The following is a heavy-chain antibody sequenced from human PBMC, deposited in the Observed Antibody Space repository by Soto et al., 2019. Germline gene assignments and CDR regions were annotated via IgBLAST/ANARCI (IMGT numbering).Heavy chain of an antibody. Sequence: ASVKVSCKAPGYSFTSNDINWVRQATGQGLEWMGWMNPNSGNTGYAQKFQGRVTMTRNTSISTAYMELSSLRSEDTAVYYCARRGYSSSWYYYYYYGMDVWGQGTTVTVSS. D-gene: IGHD6-13*01. CDR3: ARRGYSSSWYYYYYYGMDV. V-gene: IGHV1-8*01. CDR2: MNPNSGNT. J-gene: IGHJ6*02. CDR1: GYSFTSND.